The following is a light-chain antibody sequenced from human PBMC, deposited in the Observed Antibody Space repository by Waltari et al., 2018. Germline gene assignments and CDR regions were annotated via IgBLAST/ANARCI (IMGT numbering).Light chain of an antibody. CDR2: VNSDGSH. CDR3: QTGGFGIWV. J-gene: IGLJ3*02. CDR1: SGHSNYA. V-gene: IGLV4-69*01. Sequence: QLLLTQSPSASASLGASVKLTCTVSSGHSNYAIAWHQQHPQKGPRYLMKVNSDGSHIKGDGIPVRFSGSSSGAERYLISSSLQAEDEADYDCQTGGFGIWVFGGGTTLTVL.